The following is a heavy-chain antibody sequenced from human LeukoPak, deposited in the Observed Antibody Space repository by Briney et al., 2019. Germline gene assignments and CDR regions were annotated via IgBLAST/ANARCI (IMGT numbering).Heavy chain of an antibody. CDR2: IKPDGGEK. D-gene: IGHD4-11*01. Sequence: GGSLRLSCAASGFTFSDYWMTWVRQAPGKGLEWVANIKPDGGEKYYVDSVQRRFTISRDNAKNSLYLQMNSLRVEDTAVYYCATAGLTVGNYELFYSWGQGTLVTVSS. J-gene: IGHJ4*02. CDR3: ATAGLTVGNYELFYS. CDR1: GFTFSDYW. V-gene: IGHV3-7*01.